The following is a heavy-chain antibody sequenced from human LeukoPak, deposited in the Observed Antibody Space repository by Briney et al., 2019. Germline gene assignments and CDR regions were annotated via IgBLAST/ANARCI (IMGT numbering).Heavy chain of an antibody. Sequence: QPGGSLRLSCAASGFTFSSSGMHWVRQAPGKGLEWVAVISYDGSNKYYADSVKGRFTISRDNSKNTLYLQMSSLRAEDTAVYYCARVIYGTGSFHNRGYFDYWGQGTLVTVSS. CDR3: ARVIYGTGSFHNRGYFDY. D-gene: IGHD3-10*01. J-gene: IGHJ4*02. V-gene: IGHV3-30*03. CDR1: GFTFSSSG. CDR2: ISYDGSNK.